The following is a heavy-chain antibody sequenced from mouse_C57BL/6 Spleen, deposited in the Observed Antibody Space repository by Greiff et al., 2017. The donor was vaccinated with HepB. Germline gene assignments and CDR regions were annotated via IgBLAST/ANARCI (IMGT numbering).Heavy chain of an antibody. CDR1: GYTFTSYW. J-gene: IGHJ2*01. D-gene: IGHD1-1*01. V-gene: IGHV1-72*01. CDR2: FDPNSGGT. CDR3: ARGILYYYGSSQYYFDY. Sequence: QVQLQQPGAELVKPGASVKLSCKASGYTFTSYWMHWVKQRPGRGLEWIGRFDPNSGGTKYNEKFKSKATLTVDKPSSTAYMQLSSLTSEDSAVYYCARGILYYYGSSQYYFDYWGQGTTLTVSS.